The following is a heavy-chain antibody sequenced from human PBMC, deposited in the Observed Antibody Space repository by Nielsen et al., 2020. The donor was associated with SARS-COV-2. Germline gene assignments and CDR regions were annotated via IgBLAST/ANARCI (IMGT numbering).Heavy chain of an antibody. Sequence: GESLKISCEASGFTISRYGMHWVRQAPGKGLEWVTFISDDGSVQYYADSVKGRFTISTDISKNTLYLQMNSLRAEDTAVYYCTKGAQLGDYWGQGTLVTVSS. J-gene: IGHJ4*02. D-gene: IGHD6-13*01. CDR1: GFTISRYG. CDR2: ISDDGSVQ. CDR3: TKGAQLGDY. V-gene: IGHV3-30*18.